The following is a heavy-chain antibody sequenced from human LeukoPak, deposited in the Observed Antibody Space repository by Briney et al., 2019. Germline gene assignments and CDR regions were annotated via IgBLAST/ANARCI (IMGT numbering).Heavy chain of an antibody. J-gene: IGHJ6*02. Sequence: SETLSLTCAVYGGSFSGYYWSWIGQPPGKGGEGMGEINHSGSTNSNPSLTSRVTISVDTSKNQFSLKLSSVTAADTAVYYCARQPPVLLWFGGSPSYGMDVWGQGTTVTVSS. CDR1: GGSFSGYY. V-gene: IGHV4-34*01. CDR3: ARQPPVLLWFGGSPSYGMDV. CDR2: INHSGST. D-gene: IGHD3-10*01.